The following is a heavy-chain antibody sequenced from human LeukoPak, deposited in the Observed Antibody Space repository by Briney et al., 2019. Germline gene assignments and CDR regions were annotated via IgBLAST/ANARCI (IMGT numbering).Heavy chain of an antibody. V-gene: IGHV1-2*02. Sequence: ASVNVSCKASGYTFTASYMHWVRQAPGQGLEWMGCINPDRGGTNYAQKFQDRVTMTRDTSVSTAYMELDRLISDDTAVYYCARSKSLEDWGQGTLVTVSS. CDR3: ARSKSLED. CDR1: GYTFTASY. J-gene: IGHJ4*02. CDR2: INPDRGGT.